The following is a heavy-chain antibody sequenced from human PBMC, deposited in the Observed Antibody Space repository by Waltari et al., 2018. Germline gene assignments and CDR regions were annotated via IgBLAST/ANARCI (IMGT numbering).Heavy chain of an antibody. CDR3: ARDHRGATSNPYDAFDI. CDR1: GGTFSSYA. J-gene: IGHJ3*02. Sequence: QVQLVQSGAEVKKPGSSVKVSCKASGGTFSSYAISWVRQATGQGLEWMGRIIPIFGTANYAQKFQGKVRITADKATRTAYMERSSLRSEDTAVYYCARDHRGATSNPYDAFDIWGQGTMVTVSS. D-gene: IGHD1-26*01. CDR2: IIPIFGTA. V-gene: IGHV1-69*08.